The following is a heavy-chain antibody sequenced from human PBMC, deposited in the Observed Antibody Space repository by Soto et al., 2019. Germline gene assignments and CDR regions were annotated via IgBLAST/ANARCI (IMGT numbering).Heavy chain of an antibody. CDR1: GGSISGYY. CDR2: IYYSGST. J-gene: IGHJ4*02. Sequence: PSETLSLTCTVSGGSISGYYWSWIRQPPGKGLEWIGYIYYSGSTSYNPSLKSRLTISVDTSKNQFSLRLTSVTAADTAVYYCAREDSRGYKLFDSWGQGTLVT. V-gene: IGHV4-59*01. D-gene: IGHD3-22*01. CDR3: AREDSRGYKLFDS.